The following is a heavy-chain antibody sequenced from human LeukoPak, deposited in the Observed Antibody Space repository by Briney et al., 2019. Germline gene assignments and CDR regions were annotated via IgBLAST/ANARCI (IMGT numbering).Heavy chain of an antibody. CDR2: ISGYNGNT. Sequence: ASVKVSCKTSGYTFTSYGISWVRQAPGQALEWMGWISGYNGNTNYAQKFQGRVTMITDTSTSTAYMELRSLRSDDTAVYYCARPRVAGSFDIWGQGTMVTVSS. CDR1: GYTFTSYG. V-gene: IGHV1-18*01. J-gene: IGHJ3*02. CDR3: ARPRVAGSFDI. D-gene: IGHD2-15*01.